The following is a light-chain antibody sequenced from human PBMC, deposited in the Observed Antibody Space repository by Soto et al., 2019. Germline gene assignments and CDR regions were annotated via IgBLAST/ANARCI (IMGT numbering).Light chain of an antibody. V-gene: IGKV3-20*01. J-gene: IGKJ1*01. Sequence: EIVLTQSPGTLSLSPGERATLSCRASQSVNSNYLAWYPRKPGQAPRLLIYGASNRATDIPYRFSASGSGTDFTLTITRLEAEDFAVYYCQQYDSTPPTCGQGTKVEVK. CDR3: QQYDSTPPT. CDR2: GAS. CDR1: QSVNSNY.